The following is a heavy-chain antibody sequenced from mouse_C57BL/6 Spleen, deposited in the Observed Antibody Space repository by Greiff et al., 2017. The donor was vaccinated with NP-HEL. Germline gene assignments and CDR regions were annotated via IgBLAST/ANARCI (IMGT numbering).Heavy chain of an antibody. V-gene: IGHV3-6*01. J-gene: IGHJ2*01. CDR3: ARVRQEDSY. Sequence: EVKLQESGPGLVKPSQSLSLTCSVTGYSITSGYYWNWIRQFPGNKLEWMGYISYDGSNNYNPSLKNRISITRDTSKNQFFLKLNSVTTEDTATYYCARVRQEDSYWGQSTTLTVSS. D-gene: IGHD2-12*01. CDR2: ISYDGSN. CDR1: GYSITSGYY.